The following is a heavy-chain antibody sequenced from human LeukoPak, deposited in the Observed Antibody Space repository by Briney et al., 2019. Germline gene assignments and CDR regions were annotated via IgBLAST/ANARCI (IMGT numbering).Heavy chain of an antibody. V-gene: IGHV1-2*02. CDR3: ARDPSSVTLYFFDY. CDR1: GYTFSGNY. J-gene: IGHJ4*02. Sequence: GSVKISCKASGYTFSGNYIHWLRQAPGQGLEWMGSIDANNGDTYSESNFQGRVTMSRDTAISTAYLDLSSLTPDDAAVYYCARDPSSVTLYFFDYWGQGTLVTVSS. D-gene: IGHD4-11*01. CDR2: IDANNGDT.